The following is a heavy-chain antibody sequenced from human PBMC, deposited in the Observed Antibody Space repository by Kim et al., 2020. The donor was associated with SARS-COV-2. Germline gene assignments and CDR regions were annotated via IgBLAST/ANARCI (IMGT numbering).Heavy chain of an antibody. J-gene: IGHJ5*02. CDR3: AKDLVGYSSSREENWFDP. Sequence: GGSLRLSCAASGFTFSSYAMSWVRQAPGKGLEWVSAISGSGGSTYYADSVKGRFTISRDNSKNTLYLQMNSLRAEDTAVYYCAKDLVGYSSSREENWFDPWGQGTLVTVS. CDR2: ISGSGGST. CDR1: GFTFSSYA. D-gene: IGHD6-13*01. V-gene: IGHV3-23*01.